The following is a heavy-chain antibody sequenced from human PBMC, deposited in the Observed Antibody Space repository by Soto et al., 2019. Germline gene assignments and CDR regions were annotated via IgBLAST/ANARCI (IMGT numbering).Heavy chain of an antibody. V-gene: IGHV3-48*03. CDR2: ISSSGSTI. Sequence: PGGSLRLSGAASGFTFSSYEMNWVRKPPGKGLEWVSYISSSGSTIYYADSVKGRFTISRDNANNPLYLQMHSLRAEDTALYYCASMSGVYYDFWSGNFIRVARNVWGKGTKGTVSS. CDR1: GFTFSSYE. J-gene: IGHJ6*04. D-gene: IGHD3-3*01. CDR3: ASMSGVYYDFWSGNFIRVARNV.